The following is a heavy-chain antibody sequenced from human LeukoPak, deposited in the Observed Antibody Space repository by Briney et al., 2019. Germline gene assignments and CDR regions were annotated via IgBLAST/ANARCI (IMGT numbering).Heavy chain of an antibody. V-gene: IGHV3-21*01. CDR1: GFTFSSYS. J-gene: IGHJ4*02. Sequence: PGGSLRLSCAASGFTFSSYSMNWVRQAPGKGLEWVSSISSSSSYIYYADSVKGRFTISRDNAKNSLYLQMNSLRAEDTAVYYCARGGAYYDILTGYFAFDYWGQGTLVTVSS. CDR3: ARGGAYYDILTGYFAFDY. CDR2: ISSSSSYI. D-gene: IGHD3-9*01.